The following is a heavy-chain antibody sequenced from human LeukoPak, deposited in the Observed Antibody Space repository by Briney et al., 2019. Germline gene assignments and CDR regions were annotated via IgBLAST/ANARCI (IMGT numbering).Heavy chain of an antibody. Sequence: RSETLSLTCTVSGGSISSSSYYWGWIRQPPGKGLEWIGSIYYSGSTYYNPSLKSRVTISVDTSKNQLSLKLSSVTAADTAVYYCARTEIDYDSSGYYDNWFDPWGQGTLVTVSS. J-gene: IGHJ5*02. V-gene: IGHV4-39*01. CDR2: IYYSGST. CDR3: ARTEIDYDSSGYYDNWFDP. CDR1: GGSISSSSYY. D-gene: IGHD3-22*01.